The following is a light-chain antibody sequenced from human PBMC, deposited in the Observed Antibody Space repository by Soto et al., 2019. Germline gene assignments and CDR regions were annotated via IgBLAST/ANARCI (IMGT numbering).Light chain of an antibody. CDR2: HTS. V-gene: IGKV3-15*01. CDR3: QQSNDWPPWT. CDR1: QSISRN. Sequence: EIVMTQSPATLSVSPGESATLSCRASQSISRNLAWYQQKPGQAPRLLIYHTSTRAAGIPARFSGSGSGTEFTLTISSLQSEDSAVYYCQQSNDWPPWTFGQGTRWIS. J-gene: IGKJ1*01.